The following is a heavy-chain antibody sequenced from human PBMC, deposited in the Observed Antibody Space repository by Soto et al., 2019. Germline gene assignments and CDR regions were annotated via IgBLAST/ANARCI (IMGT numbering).Heavy chain of an antibody. J-gene: IGHJ4*02. D-gene: IGHD2-2*01. CDR1: GGTFSNYA. V-gene: IGHV1-69*12. CDR3: ASGKYWSTYYPVGGNLDS. Sequence: QVQLVQSGPEVKKSGSSVSVSCKAHGGTFSNYAIDWVRQAPGQGLEWVGGIIPLLGSTNSAQQLRGRVTITADESASTVYMELRSLRPEDTAVYYCASGKYWSTYYPVGGNLDSWGQGTLVTVSS. CDR2: IIPLLGST.